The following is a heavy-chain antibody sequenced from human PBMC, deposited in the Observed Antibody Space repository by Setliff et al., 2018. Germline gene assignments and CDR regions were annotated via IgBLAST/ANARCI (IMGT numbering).Heavy chain of an antibody. CDR2: IKDSGGST. D-gene: IGHD3-3*01. V-gene: IGHV3-23*01. J-gene: IGHJ1*01. CDR3: AAAPLSGTWYLQY. Sequence: GGSLRLSCAASGFTFSSYAMSWVRQATGKGLEGLEWVAGIKDSGGSTYYAASVRGRFTISRDNSKNTVFLHMNSLRAEDTAVYYCAAAPLSGTWYLQYWGQGTLVTVSS. CDR1: GFTFSSYA.